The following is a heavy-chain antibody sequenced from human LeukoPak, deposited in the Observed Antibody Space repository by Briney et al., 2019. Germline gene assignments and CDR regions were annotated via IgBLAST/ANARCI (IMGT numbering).Heavy chain of an antibody. V-gene: IGHV1-2*02. CDR2: INPNSGGT. CDR3: AREITMIVVAMGY. Sequence: GASVKVSCKASGYTFTGYYMHWVRQAPGQGLEWMGWINPNSGGTNYAQKSQGRVTMTRDTSISTAYMELSRLRSDDTAVYYCAREITMIVVAMGYWGQGTLVTVSS. CDR1: GYTFTGYY. J-gene: IGHJ4*02. D-gene: IGHD3-22*01.